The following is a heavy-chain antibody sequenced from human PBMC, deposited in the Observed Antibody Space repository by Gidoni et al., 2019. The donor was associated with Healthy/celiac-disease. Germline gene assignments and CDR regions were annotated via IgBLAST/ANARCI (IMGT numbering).Heavy chain of an antibody. V-gene: IGHV1-69*01. Sequence: VHLVQSGAAVNKPGSSVNVSCKSSARTFSSYAISWVRQATGQGLEWMGGIIPILGTANDAQKCQCRVTITADDSTGTAYMELSSLRSEDTSVYYCARELGAMDLYYDMDVWGQGTTVTVSS. J-gene: IGHJ6*02. D-gene: IGHD1-26*01. CDR1: ARTFSSYA. CDR2: IIPILGTA. CDR3: ARELGAMDLYYDMDV.